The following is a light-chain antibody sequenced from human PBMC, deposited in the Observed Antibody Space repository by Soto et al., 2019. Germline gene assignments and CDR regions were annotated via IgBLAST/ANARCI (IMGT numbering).Light chain of an antibody. V-gene: IGKV1-5*03. CDR3: QQYSSFWT. CDR2: KAS. Sequence: DIPMTQSPSTLSTSVGDRVTITCRASQSISSWLAWYQQKPGKAPKLLIYKASTLESGVPSRFSGSGSGTEFTLTISSLQPDDFATYYCQQYSSFWTFGQGTKVEI. J-gene: IGKJ1*01. CDR1: QSISSW.